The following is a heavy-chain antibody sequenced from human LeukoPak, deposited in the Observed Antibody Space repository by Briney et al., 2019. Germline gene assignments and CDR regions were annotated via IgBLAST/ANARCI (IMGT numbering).Heavy chain of an antibody. CDR2: ISHTGTSE. V-gene: IGHV3-30*03. Sequence: AGGSLRLSCEVSGFTFSNYGMHWVRQAPGKGLEWVAVISHTGTSEFFADSVKGRFTISRDNAKNSLYLQMNSLRAEDTAVYYCTRDLMDYDVSTGLHHYYMDVWGQGTTVTVSS. J-gene: IGHJ6*02. CDR3: TRDLMDYDVSTGLHHYYMDV. D-gene: IGHD3-9*01. CDR1: GFTFSNYG.